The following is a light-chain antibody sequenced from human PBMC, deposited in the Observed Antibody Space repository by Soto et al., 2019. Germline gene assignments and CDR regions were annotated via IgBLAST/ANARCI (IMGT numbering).Light chain of an antibody. CDR1: QSVSYNFNNKNS. J-gene: IGKJ1*01. CDR2: WAS. V-gene: IGKV4-1*01. Sequence: DIVLTQSPDSLAVSLGERATINCKSSQSVSYNFNNKNSVGWYQQRPGQPPKLLISWASTRESGVPERFSGSGSGTDFTLTSNSLQPEDVAVDHCQQYYAPPWTFGQGTKVEIK. CDR3: QQYYAPPWT.